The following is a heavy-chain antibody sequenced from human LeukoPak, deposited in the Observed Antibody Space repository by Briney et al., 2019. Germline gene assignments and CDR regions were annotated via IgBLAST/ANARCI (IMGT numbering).Heavy chain of an antibody. Sequence: GSLRLSCAASGFTFSSYAMSWVRQTPGKGLEWVSAISGSGGSTYYADSVEGRFTISRDNSNNTLYPQMNSLRAEDTAVYYCAKGKVSDSWGQGTLVTVSS. CDR3: AKGKVSDS. CDR1: GFTFSSYA. V-gene: IGHV3-23*01. CDR2: ISGSGGST. D-gene: IGHD3-10*01. J-gene: IGHJ4*02.